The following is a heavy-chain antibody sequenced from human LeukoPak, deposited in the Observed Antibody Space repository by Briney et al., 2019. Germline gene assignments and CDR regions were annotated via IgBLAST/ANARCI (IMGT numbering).Heavy chain of an antibody. CDR2: ISYDGNNK. V-gene: IGHV3-30*18. J-gene: IGHJ6*02. D-gene: IGHD3/OR15-3a*01. Sequence: PGGSLRLSCAASGFTFNIYGMHWVRQAPGKGLEWVAVISYDGNNKFYADSVKGRFTISRDNSKSTLFLQMNSLRAEDTAVYYCAKDQDSITEGHYGMDVWGQGTTVTVSS. CDR1: GFTFNIYG. CDR3: AKDQDSITEGHYGMDV.